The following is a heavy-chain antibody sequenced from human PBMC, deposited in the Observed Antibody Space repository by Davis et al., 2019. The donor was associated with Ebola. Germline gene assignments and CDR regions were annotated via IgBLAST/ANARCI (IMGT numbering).Heavy chain of an antibody. CDR3: AREGGRYYDSSGYVFDI. CDR1: GYRFTSYY. Sequence: ASVKVSRMASGYRFTSYYMHWVRQAPGQGLEWMGIINPITGGTSYAQNFQVRVNMTRDTSTSTVYMELSSLRSEDTAVYYCAREGGRYYDSSGYVFDIWGQGTMVKVSS. D-gene: IGHD3-22*01. V-gene: IGHV1-46*01. J-gene: IGHJ3*02. CDR2: INPITGGT.